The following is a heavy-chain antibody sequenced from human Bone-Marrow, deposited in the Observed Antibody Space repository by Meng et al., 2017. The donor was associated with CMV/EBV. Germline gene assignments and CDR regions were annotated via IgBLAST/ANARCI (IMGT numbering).Heavy chain of an antibody. Sequence: GGSLRPSFAASGFPFSSSSMNWVRQAPGKGLEWVSSISSSSSYIYYADSVKGQFTISRDNAKTSLYLQINSLSAEDTAVYYCARVAYIVLMVYAIEPRLYGMDVWGQGTTVTVSS. CDR2: ISSSSSYI. J-gene: IGHJ6*02. CDR1: GFPFSSSS. V-gene: IGHV3-21*01. CDR3: ARVAYIVLMVYAIEPRLYGMDV. D-gene: IGHD2-8*01.